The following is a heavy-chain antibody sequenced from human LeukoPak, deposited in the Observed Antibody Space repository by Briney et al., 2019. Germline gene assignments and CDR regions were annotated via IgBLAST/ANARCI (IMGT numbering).Heavy chain of an antibody. J-gene: IGHJ6*02. CDR3: ARQNYDEVNYYYYGLDV. V-gene: IGHV4-39*01. CDR2: IYYSGST. CDR1: GGSISSSSYY. Sequence: PSETLSLTCTVSGGSISSSSYYWGWIRQPPGKGLAWIGSIYYSGSTYYNPSLKSRVTISVDTSENQFSLKLSSVTAADTAVYYCARQNYDEVNYYYYGLDVWGQGTTVTVSS. D-gene: IGHD3-3*01.